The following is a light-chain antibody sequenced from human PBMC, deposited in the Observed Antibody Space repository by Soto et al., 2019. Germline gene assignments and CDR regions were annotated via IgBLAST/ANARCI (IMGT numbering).Light chain of an antibody. CDR2: SNN. V-gene: IGLV1-44*01. Sequence: QSVLTRPPSASGTPGQRVTISCSGSSSNIGSNTVNWYQQLPGTAPKLLIYSNNQRPSGVPDRFSGSKSGTSASLAISGLQSEDEADYYCAAWDDSLNAYYVFGTGTKVTVL. J-gene: IGLJ1*01. CDR1: SSNIGSNT. CDR3: AAWDDSLNAYYV.